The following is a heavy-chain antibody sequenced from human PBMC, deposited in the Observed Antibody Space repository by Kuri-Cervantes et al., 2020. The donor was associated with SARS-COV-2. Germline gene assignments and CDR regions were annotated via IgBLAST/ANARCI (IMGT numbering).Heavy chain of an antibody. CDR1: GGSISSHY. D-gene: IGHD3-22*01. Sequence: GSLRLSCTVSGGSISSHYWSWIRQPPGKGLEWIGYIYPSGSTNYNPSLKSRVTISVDTSKNQISLKLSSVTAADTAVYYCARDFIDRGRHYDSSGYSFENYYYYYYMDVWGKGTTVTDSS. CDR3: ARDFIDRGRHYDSSGYSFENYYYYYYMDV. V-gene: IGHV4-4*09. CDR2: IYPSGST. J-gene: IGHJ6*03.